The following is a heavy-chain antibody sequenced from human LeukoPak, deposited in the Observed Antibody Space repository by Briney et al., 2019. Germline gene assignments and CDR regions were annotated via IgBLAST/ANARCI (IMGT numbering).Heavy chain of an antibody. CDR2: IYHSGST. J-gene: IGHJ4*02. D-gene: IGHD2-8*01. CDR3: ARDLAYCTNGVCDI. CDR1: GGSISSGGYY. V-gene: IGHV4-30-2*01. Sequence: SQTLSLTCTVSGGSISSGGYYWSWIRQPPGKGLEWIGYIYHSGSTYYNPSLKSRVTISVDRSKNQFSLKLSSVTAADTAVYYCARDLAYCTNGVCDIWGQGTLVTVSS.